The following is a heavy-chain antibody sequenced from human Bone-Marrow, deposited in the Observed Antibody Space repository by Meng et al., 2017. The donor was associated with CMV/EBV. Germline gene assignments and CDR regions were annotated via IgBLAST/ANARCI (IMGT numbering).Heavy chain of an antibody. J-gene: IGHJ5*02. CDR2: ISSSSSYI. CDR3: ARDDILWWPGGWFDP. Sequence: GGCLRLSCAASGFTFSSYSMNWVRQAPGKGLEWVSSISSSSSYIYYADSVKGRFTISRDNAKNSLYLQMNSLRAEDTAVYYCARDDILWWPGGWFDPWGQGTLVTVSS. D-gene: IGHD2-21*01. V-gene: IGHV3-21*01. CDR1: GFTFSSYS.